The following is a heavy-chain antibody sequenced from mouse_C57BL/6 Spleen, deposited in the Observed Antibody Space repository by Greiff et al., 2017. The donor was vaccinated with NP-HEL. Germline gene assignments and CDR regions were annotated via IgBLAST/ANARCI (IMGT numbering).Heavy chain of an antibody. CDR1: GYTFTSYW. J-gene: IGHJ1*03. V-gene: IGHV1-50*01. CDR3: ARTFYGSSLHWYFDV. Sequence: QVQLQQPGAELVKPGASVKLSCKASGYTFTSYWMQWVKQRPGQGLEWIGEIDPSDSYTNYNQKFKGKATLTVDTSSSTAYMQLSSLTSEDSAVYYCARTFYGSSLHWYFDVWGTGTTVTVSS. CDR2: IDPSDSYT. D-gene: IGHD1-1*01.